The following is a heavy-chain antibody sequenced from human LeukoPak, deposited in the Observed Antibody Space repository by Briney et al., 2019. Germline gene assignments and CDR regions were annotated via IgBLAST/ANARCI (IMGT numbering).Heavy chain of an antibody. D-gene: IGHD1-7*01. CDR2: ISYSGST. V-gene: IGHV4-31*03. CDR1: GGSISSGGYY. CDR3: ARDRAGTATLDY. J-gene: IGHJ4*02. Sequence: ASETLSLTCTVSGGSISSGGYYWSWIRQHPGKGLEWIGYISYSGSTDYNPSLKSRVTISVDTSKNQFSLKLSSMTAADTAVYYCARDRAGTATLDYWGQGTLVSVSS.